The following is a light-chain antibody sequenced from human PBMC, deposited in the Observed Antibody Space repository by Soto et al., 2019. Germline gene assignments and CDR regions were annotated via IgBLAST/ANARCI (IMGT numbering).Light chain of an antibody. CDR2: GAS. Sequence: EVVLTQSPDTLSLSPVERATLSCRASQNFGSTYLAWYQQKRGQAPRFLIYGASTRATGIPDRFSGSGSGTGFTLTISSVEPEDFAMYYCHQRNQFGQGTRLEIK. CDR3: HQRNQ. V-gene: IGKV3D-20*02. J-gene: IGKJ5*01. CDR1: QNFGSTY.